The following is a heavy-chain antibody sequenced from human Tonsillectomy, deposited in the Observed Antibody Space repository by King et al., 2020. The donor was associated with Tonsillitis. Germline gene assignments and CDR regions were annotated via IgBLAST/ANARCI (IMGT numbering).Heavy chain of an antibody. CDR3: ARDDXRXLQSLDY. CDR2: IKQDGSEK. CDR1: GFTFSSYW. D-gene: IGHD5-24*01. Sequence: QLVQSGGGLVQPGGSLRLSCAASGFTFSSYWMSWVRQAPGKGLEWVANIKQDGSEKYYVDSVKGRFTISRDNAKNSLYLRMNSLRAEDTAVYYCARDDXRXLQSLDYWGQGTLVTVSS. V-gene: IGHV3-7*01. J-gene: IGHJ4*02.